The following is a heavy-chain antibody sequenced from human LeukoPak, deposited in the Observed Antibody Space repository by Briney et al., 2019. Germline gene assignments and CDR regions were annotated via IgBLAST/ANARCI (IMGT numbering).Heavy chain of an antibody. CDR3: ARDPSGSPYYFDY. J-gene: IGHJ4*02. V-gene: IGHV3-21*01. D-gene: IGHD5-12*01. CDR2: ISSSSSYI. CDR1: GFTFSSYG. Sequence: GGSLRLSCAASGFTFSSYGMHWVRQAPGKGLEWVSSISSSSSYIYYADSVKGRFTISRDNAKNSLYLQMNSLRAEDTAVYYCARDPSGSPYYFDYWGQGTLVTVSS.